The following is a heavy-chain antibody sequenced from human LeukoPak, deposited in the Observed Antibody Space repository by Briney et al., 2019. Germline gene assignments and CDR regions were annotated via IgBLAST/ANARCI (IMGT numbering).Heavy chain of an antibody. V-gene: IGHV4-59*01. J-gene: IGHJ4*02. Sequence: SETLSLNCTVSGLSISNYYWSWIRQPPGKGLEWIGYIYHSGSTNYNPSLKSRVTISVDTSKNQFSLRLSSVTAADTAVYYCARDGYSGNDGLWGQGTLVTVSS. CDR3: ARDGYSGNDGL. CDR1: GLSISNYY. CDR2: IYHSGST. D-gene: IGHD5-12*01.